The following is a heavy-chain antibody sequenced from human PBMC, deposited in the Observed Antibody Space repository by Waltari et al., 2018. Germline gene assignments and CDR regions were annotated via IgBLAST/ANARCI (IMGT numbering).Heavy chain of an antibody. D-gene: IGHD2-15*01. CDR3: AKDGVVGESFQH. CDR2: IRYDGRNK. J-gene: IGHJ1*01. Sequence: QVQLVESGGGVVQPGGSLRLSCAASGFTFSSYGMHWVRQAPGKGLEWVGFIRYDGRNKYYADYVKGRFTISRDNSKNKLDLQMNSLRAEDTAVYYCAKDGVVGESFQHWGQGTLVTVSS. CDR1: GFTFSSYG. V-gene: IGHV3-30*02.